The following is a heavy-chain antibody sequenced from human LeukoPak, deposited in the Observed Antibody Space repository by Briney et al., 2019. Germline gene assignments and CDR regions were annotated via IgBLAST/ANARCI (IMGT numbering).Heavy chain of an antibody. CDR3: ARFGQLAIFDY. D-gene: IGHD6-6*01. CDR2: IYYSGST. CDR1: GGSISSYY. V-gene: IGHV4-59*01. Sequence: SETLSLTCTVSGGSISSYYWSWIRQPPGKGLEWIGYIYYSGSTNYNLSLKSRVTISVDTSKNQFSLKLSSVTAADTAVYYCARFGQLAIFDYWGQGTLVTVSS. J-gene: IGHJ4*02.